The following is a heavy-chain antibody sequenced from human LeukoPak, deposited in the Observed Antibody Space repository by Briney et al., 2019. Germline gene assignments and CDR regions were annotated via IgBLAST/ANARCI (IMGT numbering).Heavy chain of an antibody. D-gene: IGHD6-13*01. V-gene: IGHV3-23*01. Sequence: GGSLRLSCAASGFTFSSYAMSWVRQAPGKGLEWVSGISGSGDNTYYADSVKGRFTISRDNSKNTLYVQVNSLGTEDTAAYYCAKELAATGSYYFDYWGQGTLVTVSS. CDR2: ISGSGDNT. CDR3: AKELAATGSYYFDY. CDR1: GFTFSSYA. J-gene: IGHJ4*02.